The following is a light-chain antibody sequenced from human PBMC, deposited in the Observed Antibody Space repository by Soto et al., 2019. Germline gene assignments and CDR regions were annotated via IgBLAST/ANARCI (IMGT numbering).Light chain of an antibody. Sequence: EIVLTPSPATLSLSPVERATLSCRASESVAGYLAWYQQTPGLPPRLLIYETSNRVIGIPARFSGSGSGTDFTLTISRLEPEDFAVYYGQQYGSSPPWTFGQGTKVDIK. CDR2: ETS. V-gene: IGKV3D-20*01. CDR3: QQYGSSPPWT. J-gene: IGKJ1*01. CDR1: ESVAGY.